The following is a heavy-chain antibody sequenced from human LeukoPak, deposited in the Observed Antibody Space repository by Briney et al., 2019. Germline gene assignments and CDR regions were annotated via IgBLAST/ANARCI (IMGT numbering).Heavy chain of an antibody. Sequence: PGGSLRLSCAASGLTVSRNYMSWVRQAPGKGLEWVSVIYSGGSTYYTDSVKGRFTISRDNSKNTLYLQMNSLRAEDTAVYYCARDSYCGSGSYYRYTFDYWGQGTLVTVSS. V-gene: IGHV3-53*01. J-gene: IGHJ4*02. CDR2: IYSGGST. CDR1: GLTVSRNY. D-gene: IGHD3-10*01. CDR3: ARDSYCGSGSYYRYTFDY.